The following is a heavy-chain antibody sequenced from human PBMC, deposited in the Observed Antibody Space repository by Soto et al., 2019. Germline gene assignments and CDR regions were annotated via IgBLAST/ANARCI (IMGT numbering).Heavy chain of an antibody. Sequence: GGSLRLSCAASGFTFSDYYMSWIRQAPGKGLEWVSYISSSGSTIYYADSVKGRFTISRDNAKNSLYLQMNSLRAEDTAVYYCARDPSSFKYLGELSSKGDNFDYWGQGTLVTVSS. CDR2: ISSSGSTI. D-gene: IGHD3-16*02. J-gene: IGHJ4*02. V-gene: IGHV3-11*01. CDR1: GFTFSDYY. CDR3: ARDPSSFKYLGELSSKGDNFDY.